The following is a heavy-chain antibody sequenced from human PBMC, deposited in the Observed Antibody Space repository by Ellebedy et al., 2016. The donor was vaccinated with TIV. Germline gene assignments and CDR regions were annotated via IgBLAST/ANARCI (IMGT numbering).Heavy chain of an antibody. CDR1: GFTFSSYS. D-gene: IGHD3-22*01. V-gene: IGHV3-21*01. CDR3: ARDFDVPTYYYDSSGYPDY. CDR2: ISSSSSYI. J-gene: IGHJ4*02. Sequence: GGSLRLXXAASGFTFSSYSMNWVRQAPGKGLEWVSSISSSSSYIYYADSVKGRFTISRDNAKNSLYLQMNSLRAEDTAVCYCARDFDVPTYYYDSSGYPDYWGQGTLVTVSS.